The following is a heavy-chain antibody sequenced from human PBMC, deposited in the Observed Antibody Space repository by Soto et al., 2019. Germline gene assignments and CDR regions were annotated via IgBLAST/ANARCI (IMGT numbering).Heavy chain of an antibody. D-gene: IGHD1-26*01. CDR2: ISAYNGNT. J-gene: IGHJ4*02. CDR1: GYTFTSYG. V-gene: IGHV1-18*04. CDR3: ARTKLYSGSYTFDY. Sequence: ASVKVSCKASGYTFTSYGISWVRQAPGQGLEWMGWISAYNGNTNYAQKLQGRVTMTTDTSTSTAYMELRSLRSDDTAVYYCARTKLYSGSYTFDYWGQGTLVTVSS.